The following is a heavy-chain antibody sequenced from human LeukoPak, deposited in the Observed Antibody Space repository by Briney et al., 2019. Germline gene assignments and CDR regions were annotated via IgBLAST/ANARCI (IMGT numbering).Heavy chain of an antibody. J-gene: IGHJ4*02. Sequence: GGSLRLSCAASGFTFSSYWMSWVRQAPGKGLEWVASINQDGSEKYYVDSVKGRFTISRDNAKNSLYLQMNSLRAEDTAVYYCARDRRYSYGLIDYWGQGTQVTVSS. V-gene: IGHV3-7*01. CDR2: INQDGSEK. D-gene: IGHD5-18*01. CDR1: GFTFSSYW. CDR3: ARDRRYSYGLIDY.